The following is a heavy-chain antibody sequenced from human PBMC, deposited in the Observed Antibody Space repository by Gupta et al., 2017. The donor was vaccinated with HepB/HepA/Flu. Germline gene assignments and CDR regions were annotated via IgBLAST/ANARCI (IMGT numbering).Heavy chain of an antibody. CDR1: GFTFSDYY. CDR2: ISSSGSTI. Sequence: QVQLVESGGGLVKSGGSLRLSCAASGFTFSDYYMSWIRQAPGKGLEWVSYISSSGSTIYYADSVKGRFTISRDNAKNSLYLQMNSLRAEDTAVYYCARPARGQLLREIYYYYYMDVWGKGTTVTVSS. J-gene: IGHJ6*03. V-gene: IGHV3-11*04. D-gene: IGHD6-6*01. CDR3: ARPARGQLLREIYYYYYMDV.